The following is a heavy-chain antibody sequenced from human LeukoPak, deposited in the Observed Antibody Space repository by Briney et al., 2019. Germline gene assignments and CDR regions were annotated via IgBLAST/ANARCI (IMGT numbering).Heavy chain of an antibody. CDR1: GGSISSNNW. V-gene: IGHV4-4*02. D-gene: IGHD2-2*01. CDR2: IFHSGRT. J-gene: IGHJ3*02. Sequence: PSGTLSLTCAVSGGSISSNNWWSWVRQPPGKGLEWIGEIFHSGRTNCNPSLKSRVTISVDKSKNQLSLNLTSVTAADTAVYYCARHASYAFDIWGQGTMVTVSS. CDR3: ARHASYAFDI.